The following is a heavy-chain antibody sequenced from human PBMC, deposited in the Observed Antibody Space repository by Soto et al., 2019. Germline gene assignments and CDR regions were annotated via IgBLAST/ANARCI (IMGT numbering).Heavy chain of an antibody. D-gene: IGHD5-12*01. CDR1: GYTFFTYD. CDR3: ARHHGPTTSENWFDP. CDR2: ISTYSGDT. V-gene: IGHV1-18*01. J-gene: IGHJ5*02. Sequence: ASVKVSCKASGYTFFTYDISWVRQAPGQGLEWMGWISTYSGDTKYAQKFQGRVTTTTDTSTTTAYLELRSLRSDDTAVYYCARHHGPTTSENWFDPWGQGTLVTAPQ.